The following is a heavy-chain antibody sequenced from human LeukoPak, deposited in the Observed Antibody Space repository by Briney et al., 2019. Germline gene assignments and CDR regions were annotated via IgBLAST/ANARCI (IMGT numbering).Heavy chain of an antibody. D-gene: IGHD3-9*01. CDR3: ARDGPFYDILTGHGAFDI. CDR2: IYSSGSA. V-gene: IGHV4-59*11. J-gene: IGHJ3*02. CDR1: GVSIRSHY. Sequence: PSETLSLTCAVSGVSIRSHYWSWIRQAPGKGLEWMGVIYSSGSAHYNPSLKSRVTISIDTSKNQFSLRLCSVTAADTAVYYCARDGPFYDILTGHGAFDIWGQGTMVSVSS.